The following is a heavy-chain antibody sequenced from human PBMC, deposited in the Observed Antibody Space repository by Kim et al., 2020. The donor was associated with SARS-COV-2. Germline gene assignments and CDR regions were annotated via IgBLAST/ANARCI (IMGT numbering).Heavy chain of an antibody. J-gene: IGHJ4*02. Sequence: ADSVKGRFTISRDNAKNTLYLQMNSRRAEDTAVYYCAREHIAAAGTGCDYWGQGTLVTVSS. D-gene: IGHD6-13*01. V-gene: IGHV3-74*01. CDR3: AREHIAAAGTGCDY.